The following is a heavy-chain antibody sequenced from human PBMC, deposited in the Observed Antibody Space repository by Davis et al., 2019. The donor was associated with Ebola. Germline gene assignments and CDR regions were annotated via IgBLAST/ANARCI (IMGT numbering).Heavy chain of an antibody. J-gene: IGHJ6*02. Sequence: SGPTLVKPTQTLTLTCTFSGFSLTPTEVGVGWIRQPPGKALEWLACIFGDDDKRYSPSLKNRLAITKDSSMHRVVLTVTQMDPMDTATYYCSHGLVTSPLGTFAMDVWGHGTTVTVSS. CDR3: SHGLVTSPLGTFAMDV. D-gene: IGHD6-6*01. CDR1: GFSLTPTEVG. CDR2: IFGDDDK. V-gene: IGHV2-5*02.